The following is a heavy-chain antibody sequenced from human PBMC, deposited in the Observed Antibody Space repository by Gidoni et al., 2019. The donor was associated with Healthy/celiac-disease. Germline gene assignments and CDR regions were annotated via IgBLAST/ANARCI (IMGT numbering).Heavy chain of an antibody. CDR1: GGSISSSSYY. D-gene: IGHD6-13*01. J-gene: IGHJ4*02. CDR2: IYYSGST. V-gene: IGHV4-39*01. Sequence: QLQLQESGPGLVKPSETLSLTCTVSGGSISSSSYYWGWIRQPPGKGLEWIGSIYYSGSTYYNPSLKSRVTISVDTSKNQFSLKLSSVTAADTAVYYCARHRVRIAAAGNWGQGTLVTVSS. CDR3: ARHRVRIAAAGN.